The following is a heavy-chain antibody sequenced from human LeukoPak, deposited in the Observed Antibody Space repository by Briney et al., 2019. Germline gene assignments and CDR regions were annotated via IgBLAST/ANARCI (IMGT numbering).Heavy chain of an antibody. V-gene: IGHV3-48*04. CDR3: VYGGYYFDY. CDR1: GFTFSSYS. Sequence: PGGSLRLSCAASGFTFSSYSMNWVRQAPGKGLERVSYISSGGSSIYYADSVKGRFTISRDNAESSLYLQMNSLRAEDTAVYYCVYGGYYFDYWGQGTLVTVSS. D-gene: IGHD6-13*01. CDR2: ISSGGSSI. J-gene: IGHJ4*02.